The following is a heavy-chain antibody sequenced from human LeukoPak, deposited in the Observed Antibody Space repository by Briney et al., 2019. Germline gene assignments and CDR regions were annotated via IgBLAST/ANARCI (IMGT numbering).Heavy chain of an antibody. V-gene: IGHV3-30-3*01. CDR2: ISYDGSNK. Sequence: PGGSLRLSCAASGFTFSSYAVHWVRQAPGKGLEWVAVISYDGSNKYYADSVKGRFTISRDNSKNTLYLQMNSLRAEDTAMYYCARSLHGVDYWGQGTLVTVSS. CDR1: GFTFSSYA. CDR3: ARSLHGVDY. D-gene: IGHD5/OR15-5a*01. J-gene: IGHJ4*02.